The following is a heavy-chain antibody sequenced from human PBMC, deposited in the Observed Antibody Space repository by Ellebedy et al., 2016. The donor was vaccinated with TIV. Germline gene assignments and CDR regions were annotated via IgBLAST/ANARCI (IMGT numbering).Heavy chain of an antibody. CDR2: IYSSGST. V-gene: IGHV4-4*07. J-gene: IGHJ4*02. D-gene: IGHD6-13*01. CDR3: ARDRSFSSTTGLFDY. Sequence: MPGGSLRLSCTVSGGSISGYYWTWIRQPAGEGLEWIGRIYSSGSTKYNPSLKSRVTMSVETSTNKFSLKLSSVTAADTAVYYCARDRSFSSTTGLFDYWGQGTLVTVSS. CDR1: GGSISGYY.